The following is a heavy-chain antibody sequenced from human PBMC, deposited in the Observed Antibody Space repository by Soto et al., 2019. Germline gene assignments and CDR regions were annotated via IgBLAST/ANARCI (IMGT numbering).Heavy chain of an antibody. CDR2: ISYDGRNK. CDR1: GFTFSSYG. V-gene: IGHV3-30*18. CDR3: VKDGSSGWPYFYDMDV. J-gene: IGHJ6*02. Sequence: GGSLRLSCAASGFTFSSYGMHWVRQAPGKGLEWVAVISYDGRNKYYADAVKGRFTISRDNSKNTLYLQMSSLRAEDAAVYYCVKDGSSGWPYFYDMDVWGQGTTVTVSS. D-gene: IGHD6-19*01.